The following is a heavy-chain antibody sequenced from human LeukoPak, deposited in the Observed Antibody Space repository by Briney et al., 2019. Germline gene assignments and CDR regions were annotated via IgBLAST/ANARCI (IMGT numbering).Heavy chain of an antibody. CDR2: IIPIFGTT. CDR3: ARAPSDIMEYQLLSRYNWFDP. J-gene: IGHJ5*02. D-gene: IGHD2-2*01. Sequence: GASVKVSCKASGGTFSTYAISWVRQAPGQGLEWMGGIIPIFGTTNYAQKFQGRVTITADKSTTTAYMELSSLRSEDTAVYYCARAPSDIMEYQLLSRYNWFDPWGQGTLVTVSS. V-gene: IGHV1-69*06. CDR1: GGTFSTYA.